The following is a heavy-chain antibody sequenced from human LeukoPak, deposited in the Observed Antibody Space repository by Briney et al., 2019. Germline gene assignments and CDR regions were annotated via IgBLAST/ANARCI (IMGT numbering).Heavy chain of an antibody. CDR1: GFTFSSYA. J-gene: IGHJ4*02. Sequence: GGSLRLSCAASGFTFSSYAMSWVRQAPGKGLEWVSSISSSSSYIYYADSVKGRFTISRDNAKNSLYLQMNSLRAEDTAVYYCASPRGYSYGPLGYWGQGTLVTVSS. D-gene: IGHD5-18*01. CDR2: ISSSSSYI. CDR3: ASPRGYSYGPLGY. V-gene: IGHV3-21*01.